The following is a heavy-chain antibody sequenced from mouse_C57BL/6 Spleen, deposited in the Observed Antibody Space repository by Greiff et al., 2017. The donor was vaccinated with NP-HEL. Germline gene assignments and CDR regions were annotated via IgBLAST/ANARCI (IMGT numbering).Heavy chain of an antibody. CDR1: GYTFTSYW. CDR3: ARELRLRAMDY. V-gene: IGHV1-55*01. J-gene: IGHJ4*01. D-gene: IGHD3-2*02. CDR2: IYPGSGST. Sequence: QVQLKESGAELVKPGASVKMSCKASGYTFTSYWITWVKQRPGQGLEWIGDIYPGSGSTNYNEKFKSKATLTVDTSSSTAYMQLSSLTSEDSAVYYCARELRLRAMDYWGQGTSVTVSS.